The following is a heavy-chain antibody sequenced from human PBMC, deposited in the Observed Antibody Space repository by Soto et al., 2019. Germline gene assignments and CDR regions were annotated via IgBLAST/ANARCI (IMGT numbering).Heavy chain of an antibody. CDR3: AKGLQWLVLRAEYFQH. D-gene: IGHD6-19*01. V-gene: IGHV3-23*01. CDR2: ISGSGGGT. Sequence: GGSLRLSCAASGFTFSSYAMSWVRQAPGKGLEWVSAISGSGGGTYYADSVKGRFTISRDNSKNTLYLQMNSLRAEDTAVYYCAKGLQWLVLRAEYFQHWGQGTLVTVSS. J-gene: IGHJ1*01. CDR1: GFTFSSYA.